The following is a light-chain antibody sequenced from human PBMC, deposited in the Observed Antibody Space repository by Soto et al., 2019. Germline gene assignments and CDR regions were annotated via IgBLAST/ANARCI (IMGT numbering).Light chain of an antibody. J-gene: IGKJ4*01. V-gene: IGKV3-15*01. CDR2: GAS. CDR3: QQYNNWPPLT. CDR1: QSVSSN. Sequence: EIVMTQSPATLSVSPGERATLSCRASQSVSSNLAWYQQKPGQAPRLLIYGASTRATGIPARFSGSGSGTEFTLTTNSMKSEDFAVYYCQQYNNWPPLTFGGGTKVEIK.